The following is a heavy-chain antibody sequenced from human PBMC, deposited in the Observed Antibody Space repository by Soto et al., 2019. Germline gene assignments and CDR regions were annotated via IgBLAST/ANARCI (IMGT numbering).Heavy chain of an antibody. CDR3: AGGRKAFANYYSYGMDV. Sequence: QVQLVQSGAEVKKPGASVKVSCKASGYTFTSYGISWVRQAPGQGLEWMGWISAYNGNTNYAQKLQGRVTMTTDTSTSTGYMELRGLRSDDTAVYYCAGGRKAFANYYSYGMDVWGQGTTVTVSS. D-gene: IGHD2-21*01. CDR1: GYTFTSYG. J-gene: IGHJ6*02. CDR2: ISAYNGNT. V-gene: IGHV1-18*01.